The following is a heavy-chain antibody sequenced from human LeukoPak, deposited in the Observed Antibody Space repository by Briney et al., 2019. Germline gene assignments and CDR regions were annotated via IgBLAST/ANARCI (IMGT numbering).Heavy chain of an antibody. CDR2: IYTSGST. D-gene: IGHD3-10*01. CDR3: ARQPLLLWFGGWFDP. J-gene: IGHJ5*02. Sequence: SETPSLTCTVSGGSISSYYWSWIRQPAGKGLEWIGRIYTSGSTNYNPSLKSRVTMSVDTSKNQFSLKLSSVTAADTAVYYCARQPLLLWFGGWFDPWGQGTLVTVSS. V-gene: IGHV4-4*07. CDR1: GGSISSYY.